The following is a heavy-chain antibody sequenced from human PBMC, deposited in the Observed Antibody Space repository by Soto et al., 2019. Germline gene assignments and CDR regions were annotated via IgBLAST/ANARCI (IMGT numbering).Heavy chain of an antibody. CDR1: GFTFSSYA. V-gene: IGHV3-23*01. J-gene: IGHJ4*02. Sequence: EVQLLESGGGLVQPGGSLRLSCAASGFTFSSYAMSWVRQAPGKGLEWVSAMSGSGGSTYYADCVKGRFTISRDNSKNALYLQMNSLRAEDTAVYYCAKGTDLGYCTNGVCSFFDYWGQGTLVTVSS. CDR2: MSGSGGST. D-gene: IGHD2-8*01. CDR3: AKGTDLGYCTNGVCSFFDY.